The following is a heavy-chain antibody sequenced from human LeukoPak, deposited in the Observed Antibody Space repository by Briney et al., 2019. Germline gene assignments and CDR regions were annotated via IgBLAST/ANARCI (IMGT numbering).Heavy chain of an antibody. CDR2: IKQDGSEK. V-gene: IGHV3-7*03. D-gene: IGHD6-13*01. Sequence: GGSLRLSCAASGFTISSYWMSWVRQAPGKGLEWVANIKQDGSEKYYVDSMKGRFTISRDNAKNSLYLQMNSLRAEDTAVYYCARGMAAAGIWGPGTLVTVSS. J-gene: IGHJ4*02. CDR3: ARGMAAAGI. CDR1: GFTISSYW.